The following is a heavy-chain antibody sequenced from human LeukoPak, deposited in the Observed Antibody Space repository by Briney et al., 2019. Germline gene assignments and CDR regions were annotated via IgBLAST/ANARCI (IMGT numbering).Heavy chain of an antibody. D-gene: IGHD3-22*01. Sequence: GGSLRLSCAASGFTFSNYWMTWVRQAPGKGLEWVANINQDGSEQFFVDSVKGRFSISRDNAKNSLHLQMDSLRAEDTAVYYCARYYDGSGPYDAFDIWGQGTMVTVSS. CDR1: GFTFSNYW. CDR3: ARYYDGSGPYDAFDI. V-gene: IGHV3-7*01. J-gene: IGHJ3*02. CDR2: INQDGSEQ.